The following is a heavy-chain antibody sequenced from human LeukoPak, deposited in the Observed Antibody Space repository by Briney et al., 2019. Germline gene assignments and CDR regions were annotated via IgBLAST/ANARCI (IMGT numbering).Heavy chain of an antibody. Sequence: SETLSLTCTVSGGSISSGSYYWSWIRQPAGKGLGWVGYIYYIGSTNYNPSLKSRVTISVDPSKNQFSLKLSSATAADPAVHYCARDRGGSGSYYYYYMDVGGKGTTVTISS. D-gene: IGHD3-10*01. CDR2: IYYIGST. V-gene: IGHV4-61*10. J-gene: IGHJ6*03. CDR3: ARDRGGSGSYYYYYMDV. CDR1: GGSISSGSYY.